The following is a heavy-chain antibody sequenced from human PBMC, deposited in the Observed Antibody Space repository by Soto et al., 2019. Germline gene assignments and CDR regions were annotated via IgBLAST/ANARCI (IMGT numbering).Heavy chain of an antibody. CDR1: GFTFSSYG. CDR2: ISYDGMNK. Sequence: PGGSLRLSCAASGFTFSSYGMHWVRQAPGKGLEWVAVISYDGMNKYYAASVKGRFSISRDNSKNTLFLQMDSLRAEDTSLYYCAKAYAVPAATASFDYWGQGTLVTVSS. D-gene: IGHD2-2*01. J-gene: IGHJ4*02. V-gene: IGHV3-30*18. CDR3: AKAYAVPAATASFDY.